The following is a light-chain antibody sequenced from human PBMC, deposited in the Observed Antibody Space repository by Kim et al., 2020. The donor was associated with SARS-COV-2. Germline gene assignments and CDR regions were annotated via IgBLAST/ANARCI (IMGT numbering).Light chain of an antibody. V-gene: IGLV3-19*01. CDR2: GKN. J-gene: IGLJ3*02. CDR1: SLRSYY. CDR3: NSRDSSGNHWV. Sequence: SSELTQDPAVSVALGQTARITCQGDSLRSYYASWYQQKPGQAPVLVIYGKNNRPSGIPDRFSGSSSGNTASLTITGAQAEDEADYYCNSRDSSGNHWVFG.